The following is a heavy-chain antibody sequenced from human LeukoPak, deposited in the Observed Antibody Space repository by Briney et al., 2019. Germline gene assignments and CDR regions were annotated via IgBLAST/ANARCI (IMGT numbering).Heavy chain of an antibody. CDR3: ARVYYDSSGYGSYGAFDI. D-gene: IGHD3-22*01. V-gene: IGHV3-33*01. CDR2: IWYDGSNN. J-gene: IGHJ3*02. Sequence: GRSLRLSCAASGFTFSSYGMHWVRQAPGKGLEWVADIWYDGSNNYYADSVKGQFTISRDNSKNTLYLQMNSLRAEDTAVYYCARVYYDSSGYGSYGAFDIWGQGTMVTVSS. CDR1: GFTFSSYG.